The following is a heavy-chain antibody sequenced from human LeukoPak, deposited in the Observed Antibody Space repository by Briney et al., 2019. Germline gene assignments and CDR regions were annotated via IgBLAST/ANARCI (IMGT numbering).Heavy chain of an antibody. D-gene: IGHD3-10*01. V-gene: IGHV3-66*01. CDR1: GFTVSSNY. CDR2: IYSGGST. J-gene: IGHJ4*02. Sequence: GGSLSLTCTASGFTVSSNYMTWVRQAPGKGLEWVSIIYSGGSTYYADSVKGRFTISRDNSKNTVYLQMNSLRVEDTAVCYCARAWVLWFGALDYWGQGALVTVSS. CDR3: ARAWVLWFGALDY.